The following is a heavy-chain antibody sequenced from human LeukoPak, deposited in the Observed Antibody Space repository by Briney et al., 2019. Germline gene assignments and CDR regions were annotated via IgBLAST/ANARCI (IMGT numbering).Heavy chain of an antibody. CDR3: ARGRRWLQPFDY. J-gene: IGHJ4*02. Sequence: GGSLRLSCAASGFTFSSYEMNRVRQAPGKGLEWVSYISSSGSTIYYADSVKGRFTISRDNAKNSLYLQMNSLRAEDTAVYYCARGRRWLQPFDYWGQGTLVTVSS. V-gene: IGHV3-48*03. CDR1: GFTFSSYE. D-gene: IGHD5-24*01. CDR2: ISSSGSTI.